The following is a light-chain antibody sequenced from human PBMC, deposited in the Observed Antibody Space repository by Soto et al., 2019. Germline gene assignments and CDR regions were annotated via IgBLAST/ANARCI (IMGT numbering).Light chain of an antibody. CDR3: QQRSNWPLT. V-gene: IGKV3-11*01. Sequence: EIVLTQSPATLSLSPGGRATLSCRASQSVSTYLAWFQQKPGQAPRLLVYDASHRATGIPARFSGSGSGTDFTLTISSLEPEDFAVYYYQQRSNWPLTFGPGTKVDIK. J-gene: IGKJ3*01. CDR2: DAS. CDR1: QSVSTY.